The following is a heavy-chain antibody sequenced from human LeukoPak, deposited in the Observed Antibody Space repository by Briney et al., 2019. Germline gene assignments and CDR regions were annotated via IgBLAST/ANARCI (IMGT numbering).Heavy chain of an antibody. V-gene: IGHV1-2*02. D-gene: IGHD2-2*01. J-gene: IGHJ4*02. CDR3: ARDEVQLLSFDY. CDR1: GYTFTGYY. Sequence: ASVKVSCTAFGYTFTGYYMHWVRQAPGQGLEWMGWINPNSGGTNYAQKFQGRVTMTRDTSISTAYMELSRLRSDDTAVYYCARDEVQLLSFDYWGQGTLVTVSS. CDR2: INPNSGGT.